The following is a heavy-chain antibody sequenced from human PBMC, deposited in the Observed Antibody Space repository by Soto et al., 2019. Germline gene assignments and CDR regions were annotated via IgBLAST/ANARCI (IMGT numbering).Heavy chain of an antibody. Sequence: GASLKVSCKASGYTFTSYYMHWVRQAPGKGLEWMGWISAYNGNTNYAQKLQGRVTMTTDTSTSTAYMELRSLRSDDTAVYYCARVDYYGSGSYWHYYYGMDVWGQGTTVTVSS. CDR2: ISAYNGNT. D-gene: IGHD3-10*01. CDR3: ARVDYYGSGSYWHYYYGMDV. CDR1: GYTFTSYY. J-gene: IGHJ6*02. V-gene: IGHV1-18*04.